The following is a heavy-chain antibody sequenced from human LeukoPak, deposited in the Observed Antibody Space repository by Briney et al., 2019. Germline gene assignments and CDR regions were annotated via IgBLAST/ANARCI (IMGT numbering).Heavy chain of an antibody. Sequence: GGSLRLSCAASGFTFSSYPMSWVRQAPGKGLEWVSVISGSGGSTYYADSVKGRFTISRDNSKNTLYLQMNSLRAEDTAVYYCAHSSSGWSFDYWGQGTLVTVSS. V-gene: IGHV3-23*01. J-gene: IGHJ4*02. CDR2: ISGSGGST. D-gene: IGHD6-19*01. CDR1: GFTFSSYP. CDR3: AHSSSGWSFDY.